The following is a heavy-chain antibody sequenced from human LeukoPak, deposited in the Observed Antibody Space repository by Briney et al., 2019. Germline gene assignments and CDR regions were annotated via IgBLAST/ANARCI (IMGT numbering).Heavy chain of an antibody. Sequence: PGGSLRLSCAASGFTFSSYAMSWVRQTPEKGLEWVSTLSGSGDNTYYADSVKGRFTISRDNSKNTLFLQMNSLRAEDTAVYYCAKEDYDYVWGSYRRRYYFDYWGQGTLVTVSS. J-gene: IGHJ4*02. D-gene: IGHD3-16*02. V-gene: IGHV3-23*01. CDR1: GFTFSSYA. CDR2: LSGSGDNT. CDR3: AKEDYDYVWGSYRRRYYFDY.